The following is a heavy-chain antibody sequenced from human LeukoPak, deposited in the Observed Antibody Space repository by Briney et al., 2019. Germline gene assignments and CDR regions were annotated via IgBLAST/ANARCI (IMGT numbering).Heavy chain of an antibody. J-gene: IGHJ6*02. Sequence: PGGSLRLSCAASGFTFSDYWMSWVRQAPGKGLEWVALISRDGNDKYYSDSVKGRFTISRDNSKNTLSLQMNSLRAEDTAVYYCAKQGSLPWYYYGMDVWGQGTTVTVSS. CDR3: AKQGSLPWYYYGMDV. V-gene: IGHV3-30*18. D-gene: IGHD2-15*01. CDR1: GFTFSDYW. CDR2: ISRDGNDK.